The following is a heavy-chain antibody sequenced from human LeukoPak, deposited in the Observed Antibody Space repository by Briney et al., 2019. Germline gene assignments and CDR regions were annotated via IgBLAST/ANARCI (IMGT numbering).Heavy chain of an antibody. CDR3: ARKDGDY. CDR1: GASISSYH. J-gene: IGHJ4*02. V-gene: IGHV4-59*01. D-gene: IGHD5-24*01. Sequence: PSETLSLTCTVSGASISSYHWSWIRQPPGKGLEWIGYMYNSGNTNYNPSLKSRVTMSLDKSKNQFSLKLSSVTAADTAIYYCARKDGDYWGQGTLVIVSS. CDR2: MYNSGNT.